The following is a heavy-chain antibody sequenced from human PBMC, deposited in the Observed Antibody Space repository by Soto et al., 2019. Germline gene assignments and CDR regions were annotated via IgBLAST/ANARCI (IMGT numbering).Heavy chain of an antibody. D-gene: IGHD6-19*01. Sequence: GRLQRLSCAASGFKFSSYSMHWVRKNTGKGLEWVAVISYDDGVNKYYADSVKGRFTISRDNSKNTLYLQMISLRVEDTAVYYCARSIAVAGTPEFDYWGQGALVTVSS. CDR3: ARSIAVAGTPEFDY. CDR1: GFKFSSYS. J-gene: IGHJ4*02. CDR2: ISYDDGVNK. V-gene: IGHV3-30-3*01.